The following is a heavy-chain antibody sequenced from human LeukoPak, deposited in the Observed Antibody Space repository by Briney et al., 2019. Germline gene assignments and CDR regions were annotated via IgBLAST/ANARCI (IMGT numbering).Heavy chain of an antibody. CDR1: GGSISSYY. Sequence: PSETLSLTCTVSGGSISSYYWSWIRQPPGKGLEWIGYIYYSGSTNYNPSLKSRVTISVDTSKNQFSLKPRSVTAADTAVYYCARDRYSSSSTGYYYYYMDVWGKGTTVTVSS. CDR2: IYYSGST. V-gene: IGHV4-59*01. J-gene: IGHJ6*03. D-gene: IGHD6-6*01. CDR3: ARDRYSSSSTGYYYYYMDV.